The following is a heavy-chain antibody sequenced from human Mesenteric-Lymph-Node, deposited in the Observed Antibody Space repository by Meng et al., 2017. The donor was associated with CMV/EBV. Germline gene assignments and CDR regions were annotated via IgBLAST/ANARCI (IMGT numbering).Heavy chain of an antibody. Sequence: TFSNYAISWVRQVPGQGLQWMGGIIPIFSTTIYSHKFQDRVSITADESATTAYMELSGLRSEDTAMYYCARGREIMVRGVIGFFDYWGQGTLVTVSS. V-gene: IGHV1-69*01. D-gene: IGHD3-10*01. CDR3: ARGREIMVRGVIGFFDY. CDR2: IIPIFSTT. CDR1: TFSNYA. J-gene: IGHJ4*02.